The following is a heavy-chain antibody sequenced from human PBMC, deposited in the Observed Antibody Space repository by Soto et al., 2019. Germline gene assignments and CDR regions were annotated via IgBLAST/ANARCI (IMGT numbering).Heavy chain of an antibody. D-gene: IGHD3-22*01. CDR1: GYTFTSYG. J-gene: IGHJ6*02. Sequence: QVQLVQSGAEVKKPGASVKVSCKASGYTFTSYGISWVRQAPGQGLEWMGWISAYNGNTNYAQKLQGRVTMTTDTSTSTAYMELRSLRSDDTAVYYCAREDRDDSSGYYYYYGMDVWGQGTTVTVSS. CDR2: ISAYNGNT. CDR3: AREDRDDSSGYYYYYGMDV. V-gene: IGHV1-18*01.